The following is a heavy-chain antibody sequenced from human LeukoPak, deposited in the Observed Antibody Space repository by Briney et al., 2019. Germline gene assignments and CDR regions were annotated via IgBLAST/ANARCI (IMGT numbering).Heavy chain of an antibody. CDR2: IYYSGST. J-gene: IGHJ3*02. V-gene: IGHV4-59*11. CDR1: GGSISSHY. Sequence: SETLSLTCTASGGSISSHYWSWIRQPPGKGLEWIGYIYYSGSTNYNPSLKSRVTISVDTSKNQFSLKLSSVTAADTAVYYCATESYSGSSVAFDIWGQGTMVTVSS. D-gene: IGHD1-26*01. CDR3: ATESYSGSSVAFDI.